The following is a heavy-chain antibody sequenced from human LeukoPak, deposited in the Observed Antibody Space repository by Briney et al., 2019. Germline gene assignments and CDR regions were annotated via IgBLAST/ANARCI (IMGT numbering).Heavy chain of an antibody. CDR2: IYTSGST. Sequence: PSETLSLTCTVSGGSISSYYWSWIRQPAGKGLEWIGRIYTSGSTNYNPSLKSRVTMSVDTSKNQFSLKLSSVTAADTAVYYCARDQDDVRYYDFWSAADVWGKGTTVTVSS. CDR1: GGSISSYY. CDR3: ARDQDDVRYYDFWSAADV. D-gene: IGHD3-3*01. V-gene: IGHV4-4*07. J-gene: IGHJ6*04.